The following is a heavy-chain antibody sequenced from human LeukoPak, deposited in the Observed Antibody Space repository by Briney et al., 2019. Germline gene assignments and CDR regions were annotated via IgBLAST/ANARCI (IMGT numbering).Heavy chain of an antibody. CDR1: GFTFSNYA. V-gene: IGHV3-30*04. CDR2: ISYDGSNK. Sequence: GGSLRLSCTASGFTFSNYAMHWVRQAPGKRLEWVAVISYDGSNKNYGDSVKGRFTISRDNSKKTLYLQMNSLRAEDTAVYYCARVGVGESTQDYYYYMDVWGKGTTVTISS. CDR3: ARVGVGESTQDYYYYMDV. D-gene: IGHD3-10*01. J-gene: IGHJ6*03.